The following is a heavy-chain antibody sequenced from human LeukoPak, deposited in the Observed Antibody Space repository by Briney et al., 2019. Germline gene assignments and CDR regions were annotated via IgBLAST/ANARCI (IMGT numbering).Heavy chain of an antibody. CDR2: IYYSGSI. D-gene: IGHD3-3*01. J-gene: IGHJ5*02. CDR1: GYSISSSNW. Sequence: SETLSLTCAVSGYSISSSNWWGWIRQPPGKGLEWIGYIYYSGSIYYNPSLKSRVTMSVDTSKNQFSLKLSSVTAVDTAVYYCARMMGTTYYDFWSGYSNWFDPWGQGTLVTVSS. CDR3: ARMMGTTYYDFWSGYSNWFDP. V-gene: IGHV4-28*05.